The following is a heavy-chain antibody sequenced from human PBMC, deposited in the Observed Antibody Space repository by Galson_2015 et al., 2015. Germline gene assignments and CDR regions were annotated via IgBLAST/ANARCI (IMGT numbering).Heavy chain of an antibody. V-gene: IGHV3-74*01. D-gene: IGHD6-13*01. CDR1: GFTFSSYW. J-gene: IGHJ6*02. Sequence: SLRLSCAASGFTFSSYWMHWVRQAPGKGLVWVSRINSDGSSTSYADSVKGRFTISRDNAKNTLYLQMNSLRAEDTAVYYCARYSSSWDLSYYYGMDVWSQGTTVTVSS. CDR2: INSDGSST. CDR3: ARYSSSWDLSYYYGMDV.